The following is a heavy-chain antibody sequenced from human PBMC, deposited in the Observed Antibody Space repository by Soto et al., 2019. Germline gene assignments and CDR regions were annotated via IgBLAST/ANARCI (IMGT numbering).Heavy chain of an antibody. CDR1: GFTFSSYS. J-gene: IGHJ4*02. V-gene: IGHV3-21*01. CDR3: ARGHLGTDETSNDY. Sequence: PGGSLRLSCVASGFTFSSYSMNWVRQAPGKGLEWVSSISSSSTYIYYADSLKGRFTISRDNAKDSLYLHMNSLRAEDTAVYYCARGHLGTDETSNDYWGQGTLVTVS. CDR2: ISSSSTYI.